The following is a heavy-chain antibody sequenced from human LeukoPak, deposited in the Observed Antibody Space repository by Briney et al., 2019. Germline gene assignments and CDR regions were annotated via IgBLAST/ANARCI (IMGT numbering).Heavy chain of an antibody. Sequence: ASVKVSCKASGYTFTGYYMHWVRQAPGQGLEWVGWINPNSGGTNYAQKFQGRVTMTRDTSISTAYMELSRLRSDDTAVYYCARPYCSSTSCYYVYWGQGTLVTVSS. V-gene: IGHV1-2*02. CDR2: INPNSGGT. J-gene: IGHJ4*02. CDR1: GYTFTGYY. D-gene: IGHD2-2*01. CDR3: ARPYCSSTSCYYVY.